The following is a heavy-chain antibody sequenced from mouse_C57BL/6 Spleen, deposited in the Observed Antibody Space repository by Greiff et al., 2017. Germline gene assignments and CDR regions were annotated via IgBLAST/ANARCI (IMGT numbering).Heavy chain of an antibody. D-gene: IGHD1-1*01. CDR3: ARGSSYYFDY. Sequence: QVQLQQSGAELVRPGTSVKVSCKASGYAFTNYLIEWVKQRPGQSLEWIGVINPGSGGTNYNEKFKGKATLTADKSSSTAYMQLSSLTSEDSAVXFCARGSSYYFDYWGQGTTLTVSS. CDR1: GYAFTNYL. CDR2: INPGSGGT. J-gene: IGHJ2*01. V-gene: IGHV1-54*01.